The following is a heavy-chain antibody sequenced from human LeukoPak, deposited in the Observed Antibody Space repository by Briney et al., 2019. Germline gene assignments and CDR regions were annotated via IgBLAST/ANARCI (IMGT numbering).Heavy chain of an antibody. V-gene: IGHV1-46*01. Sequence: ASVKVSCKASGYTFTSYYMHWVRQAPGQGLEWMGIINPSGGSTSYAQKFQGRVTMTRDTSTSTVYMELSRLRSDDTAVYYCASTSGFWSGYYHPFDYWGQGTLVTVSS. CDR1: GYTFTSYY. J-gene: IGHJ4*02. CDR3: ASTSGFWSGYYHPFDY. CDR2: INPSGGST. D-gene: IGHD3-3*01.